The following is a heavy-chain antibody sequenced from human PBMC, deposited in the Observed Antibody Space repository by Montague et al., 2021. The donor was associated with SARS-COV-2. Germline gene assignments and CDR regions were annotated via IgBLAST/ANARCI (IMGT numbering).Heavy chain of an antibody. CDR1: GGSFSGYY. D-gene: IGHD3-3*01. CDR3: ARGSSFVTIFGVVITDPLFDY. J-gene: IGHJ4*02. V-gene: IGHV4-34*01. Sequence: SETLSLTCAVYGGSFSGYYWSWIRQPPGKGLEWIGEINLSGSTNXNPSLKSRVTISVDTSKDQFSLKLSSVTAADTAVYYCARGSSFVTIFGVVITDPLFDYWGQGTLVTVSS. CDR2: INLSGST.